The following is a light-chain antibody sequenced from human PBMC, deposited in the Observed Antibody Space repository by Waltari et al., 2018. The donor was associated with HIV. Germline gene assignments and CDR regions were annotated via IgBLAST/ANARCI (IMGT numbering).Light chain of an antibody. CDR2: GNS. CDR1: SSNIGAGYD. CDR3: QSYDSSLLWV. J-gene: IGLJ3*02. Sequence: QSVLTQPPSVSGAPGQRVTISCTGSSSNIGAGYDVNWYQQLPVTAPKLLIYGNSNRPSGVPDRFSGSKSGTSASLAITGLQAEDEADYYCQSYDSSLLWVFGGGTKLTVL. V-gene: IGLV1-40*01.